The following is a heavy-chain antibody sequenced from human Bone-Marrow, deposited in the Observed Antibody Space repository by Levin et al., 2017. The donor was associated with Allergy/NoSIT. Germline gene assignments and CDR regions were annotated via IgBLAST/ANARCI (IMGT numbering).Heavy chain of an antibody. Sequence: SETLSLTCAVYGGSFSGYYWSWIRQPPGKGLEWIGEINHSGSTNYNPSLKSRVTISVDTSKNQFSLKLSSVTAADTAVYYCGRGLVGWLAKITGFDYWGQGTLVTVSS. D-gene: IGHD6-19*01. CDR3: GRGLVGWLAKITGFDY. V-gene: IGHV4-34*01. J-gene: IGHJ4*02. CDR2: INHSGST. CDR1: GGSFSGYY.